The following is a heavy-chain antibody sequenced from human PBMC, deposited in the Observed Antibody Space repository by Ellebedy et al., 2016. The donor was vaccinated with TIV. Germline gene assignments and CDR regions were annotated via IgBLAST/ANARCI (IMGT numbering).Heavy chain of an antibody. J-gene: IGHJ4*02. V-gene: IGHV3-74*01. Sequence: PGGSLTLSCATSGFTSTAYWMNWVRQVLGKGLVWDSRVNIEGTVTHYADSVKGRFTISSDDATNTLYLQMNSLRAEDTAVYYCVRGTVKFGLDSWGQGTVVTVSS. CDR1: GFTSTAYW. CDR3: VRGTVKFGLDS. CDR2: VNIEGTVT. D-gene: IGHD3-16*01.